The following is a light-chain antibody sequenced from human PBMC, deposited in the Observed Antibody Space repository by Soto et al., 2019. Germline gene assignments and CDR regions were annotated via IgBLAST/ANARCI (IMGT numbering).Light chain of an antibody. V-gene: IGLV1-40*01. CDR1: SSNIGAGYD. CDR2: GNS. J-gene: IGLJ3*02. CDR3: SSHAGINNVV. Sequence: QSVLTQPPSVSGAPGQRVTISCTGSSSNIGAGYDVHWYQQLPGTAPKLLIYGNSNRPSGVPDRFSGSKSGTSASLAITGLQAEDEADYYCSSHAGINNVVFGGETKLTVL.